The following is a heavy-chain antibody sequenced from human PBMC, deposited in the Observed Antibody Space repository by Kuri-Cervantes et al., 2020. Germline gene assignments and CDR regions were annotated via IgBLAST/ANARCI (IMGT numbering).Heavy chain of an antibody. Sequence: ASVKVSCKASGYTFTNFAIGWVRQAPGQPFEWLGWINTYNSGTNYAQRVQGRITMTTDTSTNTAYMVLRSLRSDDTAVYYCARVHCSGGSCYFRAFDYWGQGTLVTVSS. CDR3: ARVHCSGGSCYFRAFDY. V-gene: IGHV1-18*01. J-gene: IGHJ4*02. CDR1: GYTFTNFA. CDR2: INTYNSGT. D-gene: IGHD2-15*01.